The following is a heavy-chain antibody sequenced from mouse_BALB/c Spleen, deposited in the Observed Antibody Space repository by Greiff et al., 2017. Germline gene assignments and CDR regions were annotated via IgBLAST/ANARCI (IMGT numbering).Heavy chain of an antibody. Sequence: EVKLMESGGGLVQPGGSRKLSCAASGFTFSDYGMAWVRQAPGKGPEWVAFISNLAYSIYYADTVTGRFTISRENAKNTLYLEMSSLRSEDTAMYYCASVIDDGYPYYFDYWGQGSGLAVS. J-gene: IGHJ2*03. D-gene: IGHD2-3*01. V-gene: IGHV5-15*02. CDR3: ASVIDDGYPYYFDY. CDR1: GFTFSDYG. CDR2: ISNLAYSI.